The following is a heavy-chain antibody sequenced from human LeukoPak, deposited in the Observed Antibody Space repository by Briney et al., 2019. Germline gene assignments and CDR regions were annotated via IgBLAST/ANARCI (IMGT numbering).Heavy chain of an antibody. J-gene: IGHJ4*02. CDR1: GGSISSYY. V-gene: IGHV4-59*01. D-gene: IGHD3-22*01. CDR3: ARVIFNYYDSSGYYAIYYFDY. CDR2: IYYSGST. Sequence: PSETLSLTCTVSGGSISSYYWSWIRQPPGKGLEWIGYIYYSGSTNYNPSLKSRVTISVDTSKNQFSLKLSSVTAADTAVYYCARVIFNYYDSSGYYAIYYFDYWGQETLVTVSS.